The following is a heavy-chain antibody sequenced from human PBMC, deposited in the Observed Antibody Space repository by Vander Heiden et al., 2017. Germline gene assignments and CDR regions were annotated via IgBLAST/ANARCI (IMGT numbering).Heavy chain of an antibody. V-gene: IGHV3-23*01. D-gene: IGHD6-19*01. CDR1: GHTFSGYG. J-gene: IGHJ1*01. CDR3: AKGFSGWSASEYFQH. CDR2: ISGSGGST. Sequence: EVQLLESGGGFVPPGGSLSPSCAAYGHTFSGYGMRWVRQAPGKGLEWVSGISGSGGSTYYADSVKGRFTISRDNSKNTLYVQMNSLRGEDTAVYYCAKGFSGWSASEYFQHWGQGTLVTVST.